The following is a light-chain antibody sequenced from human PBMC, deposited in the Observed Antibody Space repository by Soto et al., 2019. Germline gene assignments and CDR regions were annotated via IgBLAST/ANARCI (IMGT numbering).Light chain of an antibody. CDR1: QSVSSSY. CDR3: QQYCSSPLYT. CDR2: GAS. Sequence: EIVLTQSPGTLSLSPGERATLSCRASQSVSSSYLAWYQHKPGQAPRLLIYGASSRAPGIPDRFSGSGSGTDFTLTISRLEPEDFAVYYCQQYCSSPLYTFGQGTKLEIK. J-gene: IGKJ2*01. V-gene: IGKV3-20*01.